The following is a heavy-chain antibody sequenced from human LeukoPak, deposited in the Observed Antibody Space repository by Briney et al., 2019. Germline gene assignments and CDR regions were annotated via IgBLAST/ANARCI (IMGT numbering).Heavy chain of an antibody. V-gene: IGHV1-2*06. CDR1: GYTFTGYY. Sequence: ASVKVSCRASGYTFTGYYMHWVRQAPGQGLEWMGRINPNSGGTNYAQKFQGRVTMTRDTSISTAYMELSGLRSDDTAVYYCAREKRKGGSWFDPWGQGTPVTVSS. CDR2: INPNSGGT. J-gene: IGHJ5*02. D-gene: IGHD1-26*01. CDR3: AREKRKGGSWFDP.